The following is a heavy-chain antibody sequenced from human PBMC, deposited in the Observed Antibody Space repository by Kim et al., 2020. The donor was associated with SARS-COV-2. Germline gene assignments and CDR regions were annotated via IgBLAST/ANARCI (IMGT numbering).Heavy chain of an antibody. V-gene: IGHV1-46*01. CDR3: ARVGESYGDYGLYYFDY. J-gene: IGHJ4*02. D-gene: IGHD4-17*01. Sequence: FQGRVTMTRDTSTSTVYMEMSSLRSEDTAVYYCARVGESYGDYGLYYFDYWGQGTLVTVSS.